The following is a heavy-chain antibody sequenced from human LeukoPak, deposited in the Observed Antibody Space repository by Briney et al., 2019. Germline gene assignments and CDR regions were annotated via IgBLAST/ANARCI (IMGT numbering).Heavy chain of an antibody. J-gene: IGHJ4*02. CDR3: AKDHYYGSGSYQGAFFDY. Sequence: GGSLRLSCAASGFTVSNYYMSWVRQAPGQGLEWVSVIYTSGSTYDADSVRGRFTISRDNSKNTLYLQMNSLRAEDTAVYYCAKDHYYGSGSYQGAFFDYWGQGTLVTVSS. D-gene: IGHD3-10*01. V-gene: IGHV3-66*01. CDR2: IYTSGST. CDR1: GFTVSNYY.